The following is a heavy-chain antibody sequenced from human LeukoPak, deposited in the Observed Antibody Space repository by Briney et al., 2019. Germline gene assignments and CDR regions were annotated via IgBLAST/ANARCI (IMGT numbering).Heavy chain of an antibody. D-gene: IGHD1/OR15-1a*01. V-gene: IGHV3-23*01. Sequence: GGSLRLSCAASGFTFSSHGISWVRQAPGKGLEWVSGISGSGGSTFYADSEKGRFTISRDNSKNTVYLQLNSLRAEDMAVYYCARTNGYYDLWGRGTLVTVSS. CDR2: ISGSGGST. CDR3: ARTNGYYDL. J-gene: IGHJ2*01. CDR1: GFTFSSHG.